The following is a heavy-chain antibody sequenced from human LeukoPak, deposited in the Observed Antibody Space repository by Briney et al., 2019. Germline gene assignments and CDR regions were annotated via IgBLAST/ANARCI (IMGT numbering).Heavy chain of an antibody. V-gene: IGHV4-59*11. CDR2: IYDSGST. CDR1: GGFISGHY. CDR3: ARVTGYMIEDYFDY. D-gene: IGHD3-22*01. Sequence: SETLSLTCTVSGGFISGHYWTWIRQPPGKGLEWIGYIYDSGSTTYNPALKSRVTISVDTSKNQFSLKLSSVTAADTAVYYCARVTGYMIEDYFDYWGQGTLVTVSS. J-gene: IGHJ4*02.